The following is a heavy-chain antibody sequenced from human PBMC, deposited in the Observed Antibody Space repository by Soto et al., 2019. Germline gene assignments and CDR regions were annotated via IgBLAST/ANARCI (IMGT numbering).Heavy chain of an antibody. D-gene: IGHD3-10*01. CDR2: VHSDGTTT. V-gene: IGHV3-74*01. CDR3: ARGDRGGFDL. J-gene: IGHJ3*01. Sequence: EVQLVESGGGLVQPGESLRLSCASSGFTFNYYWMHWVRQAPGKGLVWVSRVHSDGTTTTYADSVKGRFTISRDNARNTVSLQMSSLRAEDTAIYYCARGDRGGFDLWGHGTVVTVSS. CDR1: GFTFNYYW.